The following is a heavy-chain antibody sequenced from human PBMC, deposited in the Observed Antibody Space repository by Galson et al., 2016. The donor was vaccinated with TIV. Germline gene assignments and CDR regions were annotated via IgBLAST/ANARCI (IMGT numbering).Heavy chain of an antibody. CDR3: AREGRGAADPNNFDY. Sequence: SLRLSCAASGFSVSYKHMIWVRQTPGKGLEWVSLIYSNDNTYYADSVKGRFTISRDNSKNTLYLQMNSLTAEDTAIYYCAREGRGAADPNNFDYWGQGTLVTVSS. D-gene: IGHD1-26*01. J-gene: IGHJ4*02. CDR2: IYSNDNT. V-gene: IGHV3-53*01. CDR1: GFSVSYKH.